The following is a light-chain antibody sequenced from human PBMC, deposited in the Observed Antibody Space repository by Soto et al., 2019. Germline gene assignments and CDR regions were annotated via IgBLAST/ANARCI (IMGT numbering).Light chain of an antibody. CDR1: QSVDSNY. J-gene: IGKJ5*01. CDR2: DAS. Sequence: EIVLTQSPGTLSLSPGERATLSCRASQSVDSNYLAWYQHKPGQAPRLLISDASKRATDIPDRFSGSGSGTDFTLTISRLEPEDFAGYYCQQFGNSPTTFGQGTRLEIK. V-gene: IGKV3-20*01. CDR3: QQFGNSPTT.